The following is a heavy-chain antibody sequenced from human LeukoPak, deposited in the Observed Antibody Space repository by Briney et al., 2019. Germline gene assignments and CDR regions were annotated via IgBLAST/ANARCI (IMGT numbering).Heavy chain of an antibody. CDR2: INHSGST. Sequence: SETLSLTCAVYGGSFSGYYWSWIRQPPGKGLEWIGEINHSGSTNYNPSLKSRVTISVDTSKNQFSLKLSSVTAADTAVYYCARVRRDGYPSWGQGTLVTVSS. V-gene: IGHV4-34*01. J-gene: IGHJ4*02. CDR1: GGSFSGYY. CDR3: ARVRRDGYPS. D-gene: IGHD5-24*01.